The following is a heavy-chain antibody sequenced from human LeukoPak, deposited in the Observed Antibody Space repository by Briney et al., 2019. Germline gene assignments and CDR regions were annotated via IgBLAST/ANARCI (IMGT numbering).Heavy chain of an antibody. CDR3: ARGFYGRLDYYGMDV. J-gene: IGHJ6*02. CDR2: INSDGSST. Sequence: GGSLRLSRAASGFTFSSYWMHWVRQAPGKGLVWVSRINSDGSSTSYADSVKGRFTISRDNAKNTLYLQMNSLRAEDTAVYYCARGFYGRLDYYGMDVWGQGTTVTVSS. V-gene: IGHV3-74*01. D-gene: IGHD4-17*01. CDR1: GFTFSSYW.